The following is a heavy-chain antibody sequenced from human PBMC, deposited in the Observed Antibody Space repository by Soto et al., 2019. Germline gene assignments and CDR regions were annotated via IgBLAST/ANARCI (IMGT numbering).Heavy chain of an antibody. CDR3: ARLNSGYDLNENYYYYDGMDV. J-gene: IGHJ6*02. Sequence: PSETLSLTCTVSGGSISSGGYYWSWIRQHPGKGLEWIGYIYYSGSTYYNPSLKSRVTISVDTSKNQFSLKLSSVTAADTAVYYCARLNSGYDLNENYYYYDGMDVWSQGTTVTVS. D-gene: IGHD5-12*01. V-gene: IGHV4-31*03. CDR1: GGSISSGGYY. CDR2: IYYSGST.